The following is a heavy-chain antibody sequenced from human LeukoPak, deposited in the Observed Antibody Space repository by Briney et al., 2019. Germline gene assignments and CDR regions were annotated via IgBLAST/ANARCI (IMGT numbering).Heavy chain of an antibody. CDR1: GFIFSNYG. V-gene: IGHV3-30*02. Sequence: GGSLRLSCAASGFIFSNYGMHWVRQAPGKGLEWVAFIRSDGSDKYYADSVKGRFTISRDSSKNTLYLQMSSLRAEDTALYYCAKLWHFYYMDVWGKGTTVTISS. CDR2: IRSDGSDK. CDR3: AKLWHFYYMDV. J-gene: IGHJ6*03. D-gene: IGHD3-3*02.